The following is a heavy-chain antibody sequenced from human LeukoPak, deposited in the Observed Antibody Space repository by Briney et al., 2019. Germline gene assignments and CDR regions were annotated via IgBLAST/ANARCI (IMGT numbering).Heavy chain of an antibody. CDR1: GFTFDDYA. J-gene: IGHJ4*02. D-gene: IGHD3-22*01. CDR3: AKDTRSDSSGYVGYFDY. Sequence: GRSLRLSCAASGFTFDDYAMHWVRQAPGKGLEWVSGISWNSGSIGYADSEKGRFTISRDNAKNSLYLQMNSLRAEDTALYYCAKDTRSDSSGYVGYFDYWGQGTLVTVSS. V-gene: IGHV3-9*01. CDR2: ISWNSGSI.